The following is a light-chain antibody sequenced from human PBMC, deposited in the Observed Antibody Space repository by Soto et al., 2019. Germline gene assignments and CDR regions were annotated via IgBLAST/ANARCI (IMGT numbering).Light chain of an antibody. V-gene: IGLV4-69*01. CDR3: QTWGTGIVV. CDR2: LNSDGSH. Sequence: QLVLTQSPSASASLGASVKLTCTLSSGHSNYVIAWHQQQPEKGPRYLMKLNSDGSHSKGDGIPDRFSGSSSGAERYLTISRLQSEDEADYYCQTWGTGIVVFGGGTKLTVL. J-gene: IGLJ2*01. CDR1: SGHSNYV.